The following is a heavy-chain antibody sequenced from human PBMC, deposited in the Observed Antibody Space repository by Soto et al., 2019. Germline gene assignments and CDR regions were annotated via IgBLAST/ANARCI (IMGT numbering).Heavy chain of an antibody. V-gene: IGHV1-18*01. J-gene: IGHJ4*02. CDR3: ARGKSLRDFDWLSQSVPDFDD. CDR1: GYTFTSYG. Sequence: SVKVSCKASGYTFTSYGISWVRQAPGQGLEWMGWISAYNGNTNYAQKLQGRVTMTTDTSTSTAYMELRSLRSDDTAVYYCARGKSLRDFDWLSQSVPDFDDWGQGTLGTVSS. CDR2: ISAYNGNT. D-gene: IGHD3-9*01.